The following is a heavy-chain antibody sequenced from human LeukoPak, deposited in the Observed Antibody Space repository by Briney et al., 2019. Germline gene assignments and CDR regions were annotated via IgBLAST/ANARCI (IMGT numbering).Heavy chain of an antibody. CDR1: RGSISNYS. V-gene: IGHV4-4*07. CDR2: IFTSGST. CDR3: ARDRDSGSSSNRFYFDY. Sequence: SETLSLTCPVSRGSISNYSWSWVRQPAGKGLKWIGRIFTSGSTNYNPSLQSRVTMSVDTSMNQLSLKLSSVTAADTAVYYCARDRDSGSSSNRFYFDYWGQGTLVTVSS. J-gene: IGHJ4*02. D-gene: IGHD1-26*01.